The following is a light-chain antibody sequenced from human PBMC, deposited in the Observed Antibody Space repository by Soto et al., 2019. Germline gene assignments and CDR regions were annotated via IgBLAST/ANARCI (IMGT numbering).Light chain of an antibody. V-gene: IGKV1-5*01. J-gene: IGKJ5*01. Sequence: GDRITTTCRASQTIRSWSACYQQKPGKAPKLLSCDAXXMESGVPXXFIGSVSETEXTLTIXSRQPDDFATYYRQQYNSYSGPFTFGQRTRLXIX. CDR3: QQYNSYSGPFT. CDR1: QTIRSW. CDR2: DAX.